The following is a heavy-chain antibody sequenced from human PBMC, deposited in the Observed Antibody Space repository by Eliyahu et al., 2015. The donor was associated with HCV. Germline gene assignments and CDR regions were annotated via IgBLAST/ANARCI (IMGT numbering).Heavy chain of an antibody. CDR2: ITWNSDSI. J-gene: IGHJ2*01. Sequence: EVQLVESGGGLVQPGRSLRLSCAASGFTFDDYAIPWVRLIPGKGLEWVSGITWNSDSIDYADSVRGRFTTSRDNAQSSVYLQMNSLRAEDTALYYCAKDFVRRGHSGYGNWYFDLWGRGTLVTVSS. CDR3: AKDFVRRGHSGYGNWYFDL. CDR1: GFTFDDYA. V-gene: IGHV3-9*01. D-gene: IGHD5-12*01.